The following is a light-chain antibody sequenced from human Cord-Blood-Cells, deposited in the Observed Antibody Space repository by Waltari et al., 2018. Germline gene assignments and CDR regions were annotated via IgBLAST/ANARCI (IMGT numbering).Light chain of an antibody. CDR1: QSVLYSANNKNY. J-gene: IGKJ3*01. CDR3: QQYYSTPFT. CDR2: WAS. Sequence: DIVMTQSPDSLAVSLGERATINCKSSQSVLYSANNKNYLAWYQKKPGQPPKLLIYWASTRESGVPYRFSGSGSGTDFTLTISSLQAEDVAVYYCQQYYSTPFTFGPGTKVDIK. V-gene: IGKV4-1*01.